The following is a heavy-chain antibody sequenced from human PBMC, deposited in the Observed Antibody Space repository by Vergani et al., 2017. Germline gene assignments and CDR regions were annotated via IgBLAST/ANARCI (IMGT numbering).Heavy chain of an antibody. J-gene: IGHJ3*02. V-gene: IGHV4-39*02. D-gene: IGHD2-15*01. CDR3: ARDPKSYCSGGSCFSVWGAFDI. CDR2: SYYSGST. CDR1: GASIRSSNYY. Sequence: QLQLQESGPGLVKPSATLSLTCSVSGASIRSSNYYWGWIRQPPGKGLEWIASSYYSGSTYYNPYLKSRVTISVDTAKNQFALKLSSVTAADTAVYFCARDPKSYCSGGSCFSVWGAFDIWGRGTTVTVSS.